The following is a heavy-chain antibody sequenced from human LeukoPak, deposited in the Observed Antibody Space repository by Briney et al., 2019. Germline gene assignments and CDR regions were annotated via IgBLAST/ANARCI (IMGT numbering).Heavy chain of an antibody. CDR2: INHSGST. J-gene: IGHJ4*02. V-gene: IGHV4-38-2*01. D-gene: IGHD2-2*01. CDR3: ARHGIGIVVVPAAIVGESDY. CDR1: GYSVSSGYY. Sequence: PSETLSLTCAVSGYSVSSGYYWGWIRQPPGKGLEWIGSINHSGSTYYNPSLKSRVTISVDTSKNQFSLNLSSVTAADTGVYYCARHGIGIVVVPAAIVGESDYWGQGTLVTVSS.